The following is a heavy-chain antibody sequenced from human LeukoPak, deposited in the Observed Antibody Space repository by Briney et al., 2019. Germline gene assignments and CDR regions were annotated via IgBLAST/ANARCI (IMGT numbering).Heavy chain of an antibody. CDR2: ISSSGTSL. J-gene: IGHJ5*02. Sequence: GACLRPSCAASGLRFSSYEINSVRQAPRNWLEWVSYISSSGTSLYYADSVKGPFTISRDNTKNSLYLQMNSLRAEDTAVYYCARGATWFDPWGRGTLVTVSS. V-gene: IGHV3-48*03. CDR3: ARGATWFDP. CDR1: GLRFSSYE.